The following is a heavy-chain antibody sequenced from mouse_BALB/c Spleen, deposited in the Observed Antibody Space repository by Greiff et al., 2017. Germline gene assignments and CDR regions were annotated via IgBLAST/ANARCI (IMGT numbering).Heavy chain of an antibody. V-gene: IGHV1-53*01. J-gene: IGHJ2*01. Sequence: QVQLQQPGAELVKPGASVKLSCKASGYTFTSYYMYWVKQRPGQGLEWIGGINPSNGGTNFNEKFKSEATLTVDKSSSTAYMQLSSLTSDDSAVYFCARAGTADYWGQGTTLTVSS. D-gene: IGHD4-1*01. CDR1: GYTFTSYY. CDR2: INPSNGGT. CDR3: ARAGTADY.